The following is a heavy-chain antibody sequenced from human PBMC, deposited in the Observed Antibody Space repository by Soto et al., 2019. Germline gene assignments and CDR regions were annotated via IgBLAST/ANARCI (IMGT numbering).Heavy chain of an antibody. CDR2: ISYDGSNK. CDR3: ARASGGYDYGASFDY. V-gene: IGHV3-30-3*01. J-gene: IGHJ4*02. Sequence: QVQLVESGGGVVQPGRSLRLSCAASGFTFSSYAMHWVRQAPGKGLEWVAVISYDGSNKYYADSVKGRFTISRDNSKNTLYLQMNSLRAEDMAVYYCARASGGYDYGASFDYWGQGTLVTVSS. CDR1: GFTFSSYA. D-gene: IGHD4-17*01.